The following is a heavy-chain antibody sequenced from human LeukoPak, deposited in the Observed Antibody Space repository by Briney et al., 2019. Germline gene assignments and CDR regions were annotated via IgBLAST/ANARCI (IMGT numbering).Heavy chain of an antibody. CDR2: IDTDGKTT. CDR3: VRDKDGYNF. J-gene: IGHJ4*02. CDR1: GFTFNTYV. V-gene: IGHV3-74*01. D-gene: IGHD5-24*01. Sequence: GGSLRLSCAASGFTFNTYVMHWVRQAPGKGLAWVARIDTDGKTTTYADSVKGRFTISRDNAKNMLYVQMNSLRAEDTAVYYCVRDKDGYNFWGQGTLVSVSS.